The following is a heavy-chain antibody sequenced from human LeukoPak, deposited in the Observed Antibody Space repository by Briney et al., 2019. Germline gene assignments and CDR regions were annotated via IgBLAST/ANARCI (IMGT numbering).Heavy chain of an antibody. V-gene: IGHV4-34*01. J-gene: IGHJ2*01. Sequence: SETLSLTCAVYGGSFSGYYWSWIRQPPGKGLEWIGEINHSGSTDYNPSLKSRVTISVDTSKNQFSLKLSSVTAADTAVYYCARGGSDGDYEGAYWYFDLWGRGTLVTVSS. CDR1: GGSFSGYY. CDR3: ARGGSDGDYEGAYWYFDL. CDR2: INHSGST. D-gene: IGHD4-17*01.